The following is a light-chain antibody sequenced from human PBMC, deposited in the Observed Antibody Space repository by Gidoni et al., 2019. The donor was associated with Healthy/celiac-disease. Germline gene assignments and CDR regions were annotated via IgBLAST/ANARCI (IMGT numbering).Light chain of an antibody. CDR3: MQALQTPRT. CDR2: LGS. V-gene: IGKV2-28*01. CDR1: QRLLHSNGYNY. J-gene: IGKJ2*01. Sequence: DNVMTQSPLSLPVTPGEPPSISCRSMQRLLHSNGYNYLDWYLQKPGQSPQLLIYLGSNRASGVPDRFSGSGSGTDFTLKISRVEAEDVGVYYCMQALQTPRTFGQGTKLEIK.